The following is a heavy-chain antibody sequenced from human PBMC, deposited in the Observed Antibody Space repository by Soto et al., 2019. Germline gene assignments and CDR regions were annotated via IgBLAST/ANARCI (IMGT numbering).Heavy chain of an antibody. CDR1: GFPLSNYA. D-gene: IGHD2-15*01. V-gene: IGHV3-23*05. Sequence: XGSLRVSCAVSGFPLSNYAMTWVRHSPRKGLEWVASDNTRDYRTFYADSVEGRFTISRDNRKNMLYLQLTSLTVDDTGVYYCASWREGYHYFNYWGQGALVTVSS. CDR3: ASWREGYHYFNY. CDR2: DNTRDYRT. J-gene: IGHJ4*02.